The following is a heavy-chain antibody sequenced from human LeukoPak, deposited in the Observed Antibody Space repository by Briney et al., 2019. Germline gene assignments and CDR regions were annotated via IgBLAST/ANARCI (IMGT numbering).Heavy chain of an antibody. CDR3: ARGQGSGSNL. Sequence: PSEALSLTCAVYGGSFSGYYWSWIRQPPGKGLEWIGEINHSGSTNYNPSLKSRVTISVDTSKNQFSLKLSSVTAADTAVYYCARGQGSGSNLWGQGTLVTVSS. CDR2: INHSGST. V-gene: IGHV4-34*01. J-gene: IGHJ4*02. CDR1: GGSFSGYY. D-gene: IGHD3-10*01.